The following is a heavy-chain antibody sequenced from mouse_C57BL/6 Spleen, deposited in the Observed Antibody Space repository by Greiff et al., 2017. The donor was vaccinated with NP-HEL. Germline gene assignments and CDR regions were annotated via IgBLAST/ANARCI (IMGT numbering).Heavy chain of an antibody. CDR1: GFTFSDYG. Sequence: EVKLQESGGGLVKPGGSLKLSCAASGFTFSDYGMHWVRQAPEKGLEWVAYISSGSSTIYYADTVKGRFTISRDNAKNTLFLQMTSLRSEDTAMYYCARRITTVVAGAMDYWGQGTSVTVSS. V-gene: IGHV5-17*01. CDR3: ARRITTVVAGAMDY. J-gene: IGHJ4*01. D-gene: IGHD1-1*01. CDR2: ISSGSSTI.